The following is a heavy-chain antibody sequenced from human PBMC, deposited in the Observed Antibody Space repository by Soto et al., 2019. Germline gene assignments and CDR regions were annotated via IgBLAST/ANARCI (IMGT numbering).Heavy chain of an antibody. J-gene: IGHJ6*02. CDR2: ISSSGSTI. CDR1: GFTFSDYY. D-gene: IGHD3-3*01. Sequence: GALRLSCAASGFTFSDYYMSWIRQAPGKGLEWVSYISSSGSTIYYADSVKGRFTISRDNAKNSLYLQMNSLRAEDTAVYYCARDPYDFWSGYSHQYGMDVWGQGTTVTVSS. CDR3: ARDPYDFWSGYSHQYGMDV. V-gene: IGHV3-11*01.